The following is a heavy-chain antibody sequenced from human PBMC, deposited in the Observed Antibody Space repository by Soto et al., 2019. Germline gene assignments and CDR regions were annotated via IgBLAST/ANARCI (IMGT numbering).Heavy chain of an antibody. CDR1: GDSVSSNSAA. CDR3: ARGLIAARPSYYYYGMDV. CDR2: TYYRSKWYN. D-gene: IGHD6-6*01. Sequence: SQTLSLTCAISGDSVSSNSAAWNWIRQSPPRGLEWLGRTYYRSKWYNDYAVSVKSRITINPDTSKNQFSLQLNSVTPEDTAVYYCARGLIAARPSYYYYGMDVWGQGTTVTVS. J-gene: IGHJ6*02. V-gene: IGHV6-1*01.